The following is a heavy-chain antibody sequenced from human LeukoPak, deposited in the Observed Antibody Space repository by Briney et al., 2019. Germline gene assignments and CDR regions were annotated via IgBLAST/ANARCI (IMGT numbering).Heavy chain of an antibody. CDR2: IYYSGNT. CDR1: GGSISGSSYY. D-gene: IGHD6-13*01. CDR3: ARAGSWKLNFDY. J-gene: IGHJ4*02. Sequence: SETLSLTCTVSGGSISGSSYYWGWIRQPPGKGLEWIGYIYYSGNTNYNPSLKTRVTISVDTSKNQFSLKLSSVTAADTAVYYCARAGSWKLNFDYWGQGTLVTVSS. V-gene: IGHV4-61*05.